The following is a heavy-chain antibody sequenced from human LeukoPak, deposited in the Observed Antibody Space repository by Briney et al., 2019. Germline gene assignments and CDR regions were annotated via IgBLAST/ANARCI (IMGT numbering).Heavy chain of an antibody. CDR1: AGSISSGGYY. CDR2: IYYSGST. D-gene: IGHD1-26*01. Sequence: SETLSLTCTVSAGSISSGGYYWSWIRQHPGKGLEWIGYIYYSGSTNYSPSLKSRVTISVDTSKNQFSLKLSSVTAADTAVYYCARGELLWNYWGQGTLVTVSS. V-gene: IGHV4-61*08. J-gene: IGHJ4*02. CDR3: ARGELLWNY.